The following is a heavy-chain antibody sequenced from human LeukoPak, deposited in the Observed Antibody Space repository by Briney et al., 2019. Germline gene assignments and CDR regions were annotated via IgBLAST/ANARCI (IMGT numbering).Heavy chain of an antibody. D-gene: IGHD3-22*01. CDR3: ASDRGYYYDSSGYYYESGIY. J-gene: IGHJ4*02. Sequence: ASVKVSCKASGYTFTSYGISWVRQAPGQGLEWMGWISAYNGNTNYAQKLQGRVTMTTDTSTSTAYMELRSRRSDDTAVYYCASDRGYYYDSSGYYYESGIYWGQGTLVTVSS. V-gene: IGHV1-18*01. CDR1: GYTFTSYG. CDR2: ISAYNGNT.